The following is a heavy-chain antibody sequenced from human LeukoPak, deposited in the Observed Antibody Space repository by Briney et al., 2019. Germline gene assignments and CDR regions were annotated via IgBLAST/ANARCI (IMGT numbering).Heavy chain of an antibody. D-gene: IGHD6-19*01. Sequence: GGSLRLSCAASGFTFSSYSMSWVRQAPGKGLEWVSVIYSGGSTYYADSVKGRFTISRDNSKNTLYLQMNSLRAEDTAVYYCARDRKTSSGWPDAFDIWGQGTMVTVSS. V-gene: IGHV3-53*01. J-gene: IGHJ3*02. CDR1: GFTFSSYS. CDR2: IYSGGST. CDR3: ARDRKTSSGWPDAFDI.